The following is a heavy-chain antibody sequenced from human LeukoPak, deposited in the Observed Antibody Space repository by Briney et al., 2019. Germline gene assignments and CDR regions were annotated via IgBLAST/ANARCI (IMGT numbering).Heavy chain of an antibody. Sequence: PGGSLRLSCAASGFNFSSYWMSWVRQAPGKGLEWVANINQAGSEKYYVDSVKGRFTISRDNAKNSLFLQMNSLRAEDTAVYSCARVVVGVTNRFDPWGQGTLVIVSS. CDR1: GFNFSSYW. D-gene: IGHD2-15*01. V-gene: IGHV3-7*05. CDR2: INQAGSEK. J-gene: IGHJ5*02. CDR3: ARVVVGVTNRFDP.